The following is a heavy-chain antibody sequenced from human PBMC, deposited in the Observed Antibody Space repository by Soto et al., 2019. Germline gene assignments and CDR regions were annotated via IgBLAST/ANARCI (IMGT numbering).Heavy chain of an antibody. J-gene: IGHJ4*02. V-gene: IGHV3-74*01. Sequence: EVQLVESGGGLVQPGGSLRLSCAASGFTFSSYWMHWVRQAPGKGLVWVSRINSDGSSTSYADSVKGRFTISRDNAKNTLYLKMNNLRAEDTAVYYCARRRGSSGWKTNFDYWGQGTLVTVSS. CDR3: ARRRGSSGWKTNFDY. D-gene: IGHD6-19*01. CDR1: GFTFSSYW. CDR2: INSDGSST.